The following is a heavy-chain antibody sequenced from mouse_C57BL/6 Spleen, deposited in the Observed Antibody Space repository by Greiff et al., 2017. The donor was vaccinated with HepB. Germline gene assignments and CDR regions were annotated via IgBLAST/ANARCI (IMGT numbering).Heavy chain of an antibody. CDR1: GYTFTDYY. J-gene: IGHJ2*01. V-gene: IGHV1-26*01. D-gene: IGHD1-1*01. CDR3: AREIYYGSLHFDY. CDR2: INPNNGGT. Sequence: EVQLQQSGPELVKPGASVKISCKASGYTFTDYYMNWVKQSHGKSLEWIGDINPNNGGTSYNQKFKGKATLTVDKSSSTAYMELRSLTSEDSAVYYCAREIYYGSLHFDYWGQGTTLTVSS.